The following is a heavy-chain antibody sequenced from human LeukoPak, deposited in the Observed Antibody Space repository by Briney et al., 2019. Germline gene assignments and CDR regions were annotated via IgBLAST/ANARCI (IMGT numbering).Heavy chain of an antibody. CDR3: ARTSINLGSEFDY. J-gene: IGHJ4*02. V-gene: IGHV1-2*02. Sequence: GASVKVSCKASGYTFTGYYMHWVRQAPGQGLEWMGWINPNSGGTNYAQKFQGRVTMTRDTSISTAYVELSRLRSDDTAVYYCARTSINLGSEFDYWGQGTLVTVSS. D-gene: IGHD7-27*01. CDR2: INPNSGGT. CDR1: GYTFTGYY.